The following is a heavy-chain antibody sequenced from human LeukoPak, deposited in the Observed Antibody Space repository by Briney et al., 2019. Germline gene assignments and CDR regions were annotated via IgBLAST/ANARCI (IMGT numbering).Heavy chain of an antibody. CDR1: GFSFSSYW. J-gene: IGHJ4*02. CDR3: ARVRSGYYFDY. CDR2: ISSDGSST. D-gene: IGHD2-21*01. Sequence: GGSLRPSCAASGFSFSSYWMDWVGQAPGNGLVWVSRISSDGSSTYYADSVEGRFTISRDNAKNTLYLQMNSLRAEDTAVYYCARVRSGYYFDYWGQGTLVTVSS. V-gene: IGHV3-74*01.